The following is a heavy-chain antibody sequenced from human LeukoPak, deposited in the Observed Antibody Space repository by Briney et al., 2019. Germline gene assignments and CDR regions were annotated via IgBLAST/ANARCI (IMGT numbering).Heavy chain of an antibody. CDR3: ARAPGIARAGTYFDY. CDR2: IYYSGSA. CDR1: GGSLSSYY. D-gene: IGHD6-13*01. V-gene: IGHV4-59*01. Sequence: SETLSLTCTVSGGSLSSYYWSWIRQPPGKGLEWIGYIYYSGSAKYNPSLKSRATISVDTSKHQFSLKLSSVTAGDTAVYYCARAPGIARAGTYFDYWGQGTLVTVSS. J-gene: IGHJ4*02.